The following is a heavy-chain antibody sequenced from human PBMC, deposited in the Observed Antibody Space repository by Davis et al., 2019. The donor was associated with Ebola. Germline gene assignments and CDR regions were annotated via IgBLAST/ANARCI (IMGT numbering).Heavy chain of an antibody. CDR3: ARVDNWNWFDP. Sequence: GGSLRLSCAASGFTVSSNYMSWVRQAPGKGLEWVSVIYSGGSTYYADSVKGRFTISRDNSKNTLYLQMNSLRAEDTAVYYCARVDNWNWFDPWGQGTLVTVSS. CDR2: IYSGGST. V-gene: IGHV3-53*01. CDR1: GFTVSSNY. D-gene: IGHD1-20*01. J-gene: IGHJ5*02.